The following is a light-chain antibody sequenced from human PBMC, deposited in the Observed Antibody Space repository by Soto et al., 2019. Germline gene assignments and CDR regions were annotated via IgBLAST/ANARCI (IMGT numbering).Light chain of an antibody. Sequence: IVMTQSPVTLSVSPGERVTLSCRASETVRTNLAWFQQKPGQTPRLLIFGASTSATGIPTRFTGSGSETEFNLPIDSLQSEDFAVYYCPQYYKWPAYTFGQGTQLEI. CDR3: PQYYKWPAYT. CDR2: GAS. V-gene: IGKV3-15*01. J-gene: IGKJ2*01. CDR1: ETVRTN.